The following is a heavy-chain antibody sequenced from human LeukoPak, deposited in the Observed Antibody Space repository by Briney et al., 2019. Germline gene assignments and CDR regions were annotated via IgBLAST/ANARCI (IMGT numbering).Heavy chain of an antibody. V-gene: IGHV3-66*01. CDR3: ARVKSGWYYFDY. Sequence: PGGSLRLSCAASGFTVSSKYMSWVRQTPGKGLEWVSVIYSGGSTYYADSVKGRFAISRDNSENTLYLQMNSLRAEDTAVYYCARVKSGWYYFDYWGQGTLVTVSS. CDR1: GFTVSSKY. J-gene: IGHJ4*02. D-gene: IGHD6-19*01. CDR2: IYSGGST.